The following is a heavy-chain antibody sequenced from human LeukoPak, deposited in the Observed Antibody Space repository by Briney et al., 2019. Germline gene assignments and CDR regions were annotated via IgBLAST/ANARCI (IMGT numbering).Heavy chain of an antibody. CDR2: INHSGST. J-gene: IGHJ4*02. D-gene: IGHD5-18*01. Sequence: SETLSLTCTVSGGSISSSSYYWGWIRQPPGKGLEWIGEINHSGSTNYNPSLKSRVTISVDTSKNQFSLKLSSVTAADTAVYYCASGLQIYTAIDYWGQGTLVTVSS. V-gene: IGHV4-39*07. CDR1: GGSISSSSYY. CDR3: ASGLQIYTAIDY.